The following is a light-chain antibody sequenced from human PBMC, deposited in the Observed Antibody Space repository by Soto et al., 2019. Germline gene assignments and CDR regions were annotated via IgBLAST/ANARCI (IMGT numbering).Light chain of an antibody. V-gene: IGKV3-20*01. J-gene: IGKJ1*01. Sequence: IVLTQSPGTLSLSPEERATLSCRASQSVGSSYLAWYQQKPGQAPRLLIYGASSRATGIADRFSGSGSGTDFTLSISRLEPEDFAVYYCQQYGSAPQTFGQGTKVDIK. CDR3: QQYGSAPQT. CDR1: QSVGSSY. CDR2: GAS.